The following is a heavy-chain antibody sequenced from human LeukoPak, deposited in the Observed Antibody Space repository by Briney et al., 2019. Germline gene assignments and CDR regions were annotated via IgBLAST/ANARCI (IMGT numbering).Heavy chain of an antibody. V-gene: IGHV3-30-3*01. CDR1: GFTFSSYA. J-gene: IGHJ3*02. CDR3: AREAEVVVAATGFDAFDI. CDR2: ISYDGSNK. D-gene: IGHD2-15*01. Sequence: GGSLRLSCAASGFTFSSYAMHWVRQAPGKGLEWVAVISYDGSNKYYADSVKGRFTISRDNSKNTLYLQMNSLRAEDTAVYYCAREAEVVVAATGFDAFDIWGQGTMVTVSS.